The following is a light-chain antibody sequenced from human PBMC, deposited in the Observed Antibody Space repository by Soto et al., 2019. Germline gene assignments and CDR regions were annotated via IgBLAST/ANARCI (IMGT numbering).Light chain of an antibody. CDR3: QQYNKWPPIT. Sequence: EIVLTQAPATLSLSPGERATLSCRASQSVSSSYLAWYQQKPGQAPRLLIYDTSTRATGIPARFSGSGSGTEFTLTISSLQSEDFAVYYCQQYNKWPPITFGQGTRLEI. V-gene: IGKV3-15*01. J-gene: IGKJ5*01. CDR1: QSVSSSY. CDR2: DTS.